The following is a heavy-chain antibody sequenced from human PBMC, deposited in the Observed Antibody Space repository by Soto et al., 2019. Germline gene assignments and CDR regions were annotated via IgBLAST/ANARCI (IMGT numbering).Heavy chain of an antibody. CDR1: GRSFSGYY. V-gene: IGHV4-34*01. CDR2: INHRGST. D-gene: IGHD3-9*01. Sequence: SETLSLTFAVYGRSFSGYYWSRIRQPPGKGLEWIGEINHRGSTNYNPSNKSRITITVDTSKNQLSLKLSSVTAADTAVYYCARGRHILTGYYRDLNYGMDVWGQGTTVT. J-gene: IGHJ6*02. CDR3: ARGRHILTGYYRDLNYGMDV.